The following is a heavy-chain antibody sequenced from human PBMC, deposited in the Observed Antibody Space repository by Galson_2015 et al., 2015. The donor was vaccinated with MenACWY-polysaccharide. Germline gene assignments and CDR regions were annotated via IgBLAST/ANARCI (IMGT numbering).Heavy chain of an antibody. Sequence: PALVKPTQTLTLTCTFSGFSLGTPGVSVAWLRQPPGRALEWLALLYWNGVDHYSPSLGSRLTITKDTSKNQVVLTMTNLDPVDTATYYCAHSRGGILVPFDSWGQGALVTVSS. CDR2: LYWNGVD. D-gene: IGHD2-21*01. V-gene: IGHV2-5*01. CDR1: GFSLGTPGVS. J-gene: IGHJ4*02. CDR3: AHSRGGILVPFDS.